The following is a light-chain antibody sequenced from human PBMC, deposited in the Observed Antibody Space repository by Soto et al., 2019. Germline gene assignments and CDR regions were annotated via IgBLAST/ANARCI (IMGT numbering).Light chain of an antibody. CDR2: NVS. Sequence: DIQMTQSPSTLPASVGDRVTITRRASQTIGNWLAWYQQKPGKVPKLLIYNVSSLESGVPSRFSGSGSGTEFTLTTSSLQPDDFATYYCQQCNFYWTFVQGTKMEIK. CDR3: QQCNFYWT. CDR1: QTIGNW. J-gene: IGKJ1*01. V-gene: IGKV1-5*03.